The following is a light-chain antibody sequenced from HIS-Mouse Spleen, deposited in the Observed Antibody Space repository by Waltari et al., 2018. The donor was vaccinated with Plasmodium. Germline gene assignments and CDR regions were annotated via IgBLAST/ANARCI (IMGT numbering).Light chain of an antibody. J-gene: IGKJ1*01. Sequence: ELVLTQSPGTLSLSPGERATLSCRASQSVSSSYLAWYQQKPGQAPRILIYGACSRATGIPDRFSGSGSGTDFTLTISRLEPEDFAVYYCQQYGSSPRTFGQGTKVEIK. CDR3: QQYGSSPRT. CDR1: QSVSSSY. V-gene: IGKV3-20*01. CDR2: GAC.